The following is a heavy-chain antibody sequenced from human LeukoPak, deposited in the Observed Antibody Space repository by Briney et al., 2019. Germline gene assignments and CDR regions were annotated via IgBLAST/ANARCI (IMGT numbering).Heavy chain of an antibody. D-gene: IGHD3-10*01. V-gene: IGHV3-74*01. Sequence: GGSLRLSCAASGFTFSNYWMHWVRQAPGKGPVRVSRIDSDGNSIRYTDSVKGRFTISRDNAKNTLYLQMSSLRAEDTAVYYCSRRGPGYGMDVWGQGTTVTVSS. J-gene: IGHJ6*02. CDR1: GFTFSNYW. CDR3: SRRGPGYGMDV. CDR2: IDSDGNSI.